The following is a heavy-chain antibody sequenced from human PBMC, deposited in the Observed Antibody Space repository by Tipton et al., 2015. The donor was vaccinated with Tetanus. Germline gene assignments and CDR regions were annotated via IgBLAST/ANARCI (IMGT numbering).Heavy chain of an antibody. V-gene: IGHV4-31*03. J-gene: IGHJ4*02. D-gene: IGHD6-6*01. CDR3: ARDQARGARGWNYFDS. CDR1: GGSLSRGGYY. Sequence: TLSLTCTVSGGSLSRGGYYWTWIRQNPEKGLEWIGDIYFSGSTYYNPSLKSRVTISVDTSKNQFSLRLNSVTAADTAVYYCARDQARGARGWNYFDSWGQGTLVTVSS. CDR2: IYFSGST.